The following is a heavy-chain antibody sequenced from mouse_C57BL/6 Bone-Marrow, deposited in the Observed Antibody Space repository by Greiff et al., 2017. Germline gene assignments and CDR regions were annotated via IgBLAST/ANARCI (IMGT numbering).Heavy chain of an antibody. CDR1: EYEFPSHD. CDR3: ARHYSNSYAMDY. J-gene: IGHJ4*01. V-gene: IGHV5-2*01. Sequence: EVQVVESGGGLVQPGESLKLSCESNEYEFPSHDMSWVRKTPEKRLELVAAINSDGGSTYYPDTMERRFIISRDNTKKPLYLQMSSLRSEYTALYYCARHYSNSYAMDYWGQGTSVTVSS. D-gene: IGHD2-5*01. CDR2: INSDGGST.